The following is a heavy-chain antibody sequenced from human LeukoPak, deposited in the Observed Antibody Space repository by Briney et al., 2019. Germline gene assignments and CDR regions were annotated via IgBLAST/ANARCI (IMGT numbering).Heavy chain of an antibody. CDR3: AKGRKTDTAILNY. D-gene: IGHD5-18*01. V-gene: IGHV3-23*01. J-gene: IGHJ4*02. CDR2: ISGSGGST. CDR1: GFTFSSYA. Sequence: GGSLRLSCAASGFTFSSYAISWVRQVPGKGLEWVSAISGSGGSTYYADSVKGRFTISRDNSKNTLYLQMNSLRAEDTAVYYCAKGRKTDTAILNYWGQGTLVTVSS.